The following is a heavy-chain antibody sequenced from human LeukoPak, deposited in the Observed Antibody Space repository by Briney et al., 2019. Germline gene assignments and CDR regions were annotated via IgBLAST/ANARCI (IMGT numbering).Heavy chain of an antibody. J-gene: IGHJ4*02. Sequence: GASVKVSCKASGYTFTSYDINWVRQATGQGLEWMGWVNPNSGNTGYAQKFQGRVTITRNTSISTAYMELSSLRSEDTAVYYCARDSGITIFGVPLDYWGQGTLVTVSS. CDR2: VNPNSGNT. V-gene: IGHV1-8*03. D-gene: IGHD3-3*01. CDR1: GYTFTSYD. CDR3: ARDSGITIFGVPLDY.